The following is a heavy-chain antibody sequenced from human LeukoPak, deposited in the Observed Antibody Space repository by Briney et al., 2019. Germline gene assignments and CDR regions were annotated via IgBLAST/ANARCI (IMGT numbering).Heavy chain of an antibody. CDR3: ARVEQQLAYNWFDP. CDR1: GDTFSSYY. V-gene: IGHV1-46*01. Sequence: ASVKVSCKASGDTFSSYYMHWVRQAPGQGLEWMGIINPSGGSISYAQKFQGRVTMTRDMSTSTVYMELSSLRSEDTAVYYCARVEQQLAYNWFDPWGQGTLVTVSS. D-gene: IGHD6-13*01. CDR2: INPSGGSI. J-gene: IGHJ5*02.